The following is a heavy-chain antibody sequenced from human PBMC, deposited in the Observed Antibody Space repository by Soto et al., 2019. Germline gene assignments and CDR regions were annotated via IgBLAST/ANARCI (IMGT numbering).Heavy chain of an antibody. D-gene: IGHD3-22*01. CDR1: GGTFSSYT. Sequence: QVQLVQSGAEVKKPGSSVKVSCKASGGTFSSYTISWVRQAPGQGLEWMGRIIPILGIANYAQKFQGRVTITAYKSTSTAYMELRSLRFEDTAVYYCLSSGLYFVCFDIWGQGTMVTVSS. CDR2: IIPILGIA. CDR3: LSSGLYFVCFDI. V-gene: IGHV1-69*02. J-gene: IGHJ3*02.